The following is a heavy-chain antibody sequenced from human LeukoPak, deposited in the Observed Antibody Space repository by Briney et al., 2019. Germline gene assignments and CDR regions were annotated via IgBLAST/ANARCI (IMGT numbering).Heavy chain of an antibody. CDR1: GFTFSSYS. D-gene: IGHD3-9*01. CDR3: EGGFLTGYSYFDY. CDR2: ISSSSSTR. V-gene: IGHV3-48*04. Sequence: QSGGSLRLSCAASGFTFSSYSMNWVRQAPGKGLEWVSDISSSSSTRYYASSVKGRFTISRDHGKDSLYLQINSLRAEATAVYYCEGGFLTGYSYFDYWGQGNLVTVS. J-gene: IGHJ4*02.